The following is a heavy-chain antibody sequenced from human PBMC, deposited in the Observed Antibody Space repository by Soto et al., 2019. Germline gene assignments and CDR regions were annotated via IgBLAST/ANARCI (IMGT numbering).Heavy chain of an antibody. J-gene: IGHJ5*02. CDR1: GGSISSGDYY. CDR2: IYHSGST. Sequence: QVQLQESGPGLVKPSQTLSLTCTVSGGSISSGDYYWSWIRQPPGKGLEWIGNIYHSGSTYYNPSPXSXFTISVNTSKNQFSLKLSSVTAADTAVYYCARERPDGARLDPWGQGTLVTVSS. CDR3: ARERPDGARLDP. D-gene: IGHD6-6*01. V-gene: IGHV4-30-4*01.